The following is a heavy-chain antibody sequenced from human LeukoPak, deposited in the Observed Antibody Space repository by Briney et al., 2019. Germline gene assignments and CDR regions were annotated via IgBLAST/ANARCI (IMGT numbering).Heavy chain of an antibody. CDR3: TTGSIWVGAFDI. Sequence: GGSLRLSCAASGFTFSNAWMSWVRQAPGKGLEWVGRIKSKTDGGPPDYAAPVKGRFTISRDDSKATMYLQMNSLKIDDTAVYYCTTGSIWVGAFDIWGQGTMVTV. CDR2: IKSKTDGGPP. D-gene: IGHD7-27*01. J-gene: IGHJ3*02. V-gene: IGHV3-15*01. CDR1: GFTFSNAW.